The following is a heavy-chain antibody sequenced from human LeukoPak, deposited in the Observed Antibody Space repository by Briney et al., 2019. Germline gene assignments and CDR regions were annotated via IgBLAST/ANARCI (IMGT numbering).Heavy chain of an antibody. CDR3: ARDPSANYYYYYYMDV. CDR1: GGSISSGDYY. V-gene: IGHV4-30-4*08. D-gene: IGHD6-6*01. CDR2: IYYSGST. Sequence: PSETLSLTCTVSGGSISSGDYYWSWIRQPPGKGLEWIGYIYYSGSTYYNPSLKSRVTISVDTSKNQFSLKLSSVTAADTAVYYCARDPSANYYYYYYMDVWGKGTTVTVSS. J-gene: IGHJ6*03.